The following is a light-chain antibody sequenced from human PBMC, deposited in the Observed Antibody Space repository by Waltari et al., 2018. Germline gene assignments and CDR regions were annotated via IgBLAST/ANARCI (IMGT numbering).Light chain of an antibody. J-gene: IGKJ2*02. Sequence: DIQMTQSPSTLPASVGARVTITCRASQSIVSWVAWYQQKPGKAPKLLIDKASSLQSGVPSTFSGSGSGTDFTLTISSLQPDDFATYYCQQYFSGCTFGQGTNLEIK. V-gene: IGKV1-5*03. CDR1: QSIVSW. CDR3: QQYFSGCT. CDR2: KAS.